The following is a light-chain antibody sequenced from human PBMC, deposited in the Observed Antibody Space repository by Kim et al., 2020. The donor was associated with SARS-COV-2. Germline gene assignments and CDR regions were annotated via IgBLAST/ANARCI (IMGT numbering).Light chain of an antibody. J-gene: IGLJ3*02. CDR2: DVS. V-gene: IGLV2-14*03. Sequence: SALTQPASVSGSPGQSITISRTGTSSDVGGYNYVSWYQQHPGKAPKLMIYDVSNRPSGVSNRFSGSKSGNTASLTISGLQAEDEADYYCSSYTSSSTWVFGGGTQLTVL. CDR1: SSDVGGYNY. CDR3: SSYTSSSTWV.